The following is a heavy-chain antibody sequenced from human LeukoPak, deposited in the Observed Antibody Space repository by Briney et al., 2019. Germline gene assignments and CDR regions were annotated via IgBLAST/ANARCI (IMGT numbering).Heavy chain of an antibody. J-gene: IGHJ4*02. Sequence: SETLSLTCTVSGYSISSGYYWGWIRQPPGKGLEWIGNIYHGGSTYYNPSLKSRVTMSGGTSKNQFSLNQSSVTAADTAVYYCARVTSSSWFEGYFDYWGQGTLVTVSS. CDR1: GYSISSGYY. CDR3: ARVTSSSWFEGYFDY. CDR2: IYHGGST. V-gene: IGHV4-38-2*02. D-gene: IGHD6-13*01.